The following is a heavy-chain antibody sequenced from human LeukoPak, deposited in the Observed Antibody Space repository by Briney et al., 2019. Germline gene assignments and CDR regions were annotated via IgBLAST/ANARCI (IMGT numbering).Heavy chain of an antibody. D-gene: IGHD5-12*01. CDR1: GFIVNYNF. J-gene: IGHJ4*02. CDR3: ATGNTWISFDY. Sequence: PGGSLRLSCAASGFIVNYNFMSWVRQAPGKGLEWVSVIYNGANTYYADSVKGRFTISRDNSKNTLYLQMNSLRAEDSAVYYCATGNTWISFDYWGQGTLVNVSS. V-gene: IGHV3-66*01. CDR2: IYNGANT.